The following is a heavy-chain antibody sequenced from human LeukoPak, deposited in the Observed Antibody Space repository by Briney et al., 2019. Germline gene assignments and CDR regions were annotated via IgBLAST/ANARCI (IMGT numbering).Heavy chain of an antibody. CDR3: ARHSKSADYYDSSGFDY. CDR2: IYHSGST. CDR1: GYSISSGYY. J-gene: IGHJ4*02. Sequence: PSETLSLTCAVSGYSISSGYYWGWIRPPPGKGLEWIGSIYHSGSTYYNPSLKSRVTISVDTSKNQFSLKLSSVTAADTAVYYCARHSKSADYYDSSGFDYWGQGTLVTVSS. V-gene: IGHV4-38-2*01. D-gene: IGHD3-22*01.